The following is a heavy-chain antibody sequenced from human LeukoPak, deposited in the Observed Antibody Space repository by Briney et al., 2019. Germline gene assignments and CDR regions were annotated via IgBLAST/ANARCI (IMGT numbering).Heavy chain of an antibody. Sequence: ASVKVSCKASGYTFTSYYMHWVRQAPGQGLERMGIINPSGGSTSYAQKFQGRVTMTRDTSTSTVYMELNSLRAEDTAVYYCARFSLGDSSSWYFDYWGQGTLVTVSS. D-gene: IGHD6-13*01. CDR1: GYTFTSYY. CDR2: INPSGGST. V-gene: IGHV1-46*01. CDR3: ARFSLGDSSSWYFDY. J-gene: IGHJ4*02.